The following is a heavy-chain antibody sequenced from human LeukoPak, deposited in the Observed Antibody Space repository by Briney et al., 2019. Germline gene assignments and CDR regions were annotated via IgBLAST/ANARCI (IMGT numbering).Heavy chain of an antibody. CDR2: IYYSGST. D-gene: IGHD6-6*01. CDR1: GGSISSYY. V-gene: IGHV4-59*01. CDR3: ASLSPGSSSFDY. Sequence: SETMSLTCTVAGGSISSYYWSWIRQPPGKGLEWIGYIYYSGSTNYNPSLKSRVTISVDTSKNQFSLKLSSVTAADTAVYYCASLSPGSSSFDYWGQGTLVTVSS. J-gene: IGHJ4*02.